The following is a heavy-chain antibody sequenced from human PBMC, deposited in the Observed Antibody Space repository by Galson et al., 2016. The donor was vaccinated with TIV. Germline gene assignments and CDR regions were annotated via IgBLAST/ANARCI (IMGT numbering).Heavy chain of an antibody. J-gene: IGHJ4*02. Sequence: SLRLSCAASGFTFSSYALHWARQAPGKALEWVGGISNDGSDKYYGDSVKGRFTISRDKSKNTLSLQMVSLRTEDTAVYYCARDPTGGSYHFDYWGQGTLVTVSS. CDR2: ISNDGSDK. CDR1: GFTFSSYA. CDR3: ARDPTGGSYHFDY. D-gene: IGHD7-27*01. V-gene: IGHV3-30*04.